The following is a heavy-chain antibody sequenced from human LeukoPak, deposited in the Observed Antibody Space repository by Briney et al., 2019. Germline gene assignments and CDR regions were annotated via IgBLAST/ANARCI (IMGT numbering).Heavy chain of an antibody. J-gene: IGHJ4*02. V-gene: IGHV3-30*04. D-gene: IGHD3-22*01. CDR3: AKDRGPGYYDSSGNFDY. CDR2: ISYDGSNK. Sequence: GGSLRLSCAASGFTFSSYAIHWVRQAPGKGLEWVAVISYDGSNKYYADSVKGRFTISRDNSKNTLYLQMNSLRAEDTAVYYCAKDRGPGYYDSSGNFDYWGQGTLVTVSS. CDR1: GFTFSSYA.